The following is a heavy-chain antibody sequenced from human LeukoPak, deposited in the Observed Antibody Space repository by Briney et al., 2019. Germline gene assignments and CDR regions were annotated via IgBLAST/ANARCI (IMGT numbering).Heavy chain of an antibody. CDR1: GFTFSSYA. Sequence: GGSLRLSCAASGFTFSSYAMHWVRQAPGKGLEWVAVISYDGSNKYYADSVKGRFTISRDNSKNTLYLQMNSLRAEDTAVYYCARPSNEGQWLVGQGVDYWGQGTLVTVSS. CDR2: ISYDGSNK. CDR3: ARPSNEGQWLVGQGVDY. D-gene: IGHD6-19*01. J-gene: IGHJ4*02. V-gene: IGHV3-30*04.